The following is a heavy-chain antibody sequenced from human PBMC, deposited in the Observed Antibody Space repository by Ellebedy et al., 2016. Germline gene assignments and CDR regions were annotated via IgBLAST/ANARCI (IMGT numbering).Heavy chain of an antibody. CDR3: ARGVAAAESYYYYYMDV. D-gene: IGHD6-13*01. J-gene: IGHJ6*03. CDR2: INPSGGST. V-gene: IGHV1-46*01. Sequence: ASVKVSCXASGYTFTSYYMHWVRQAPGQGLEWMGIINPSGGSTSYAQKFQGRVTMTRDTSTSTVYMELSSLRSEDTAVYYCARGVAAAESYYYYYMDVWGKGTTVTVSS. CDR1: GYTFTSYY.